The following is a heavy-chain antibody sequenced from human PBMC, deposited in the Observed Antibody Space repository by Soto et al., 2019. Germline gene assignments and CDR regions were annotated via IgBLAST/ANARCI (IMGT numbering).Heavy chain of an antibody. Sequence: SETLSLTCAVSGGSISSSNWWSWIRKSAGKGLEWIGRIYATGTTDYNPSLKSRVMMSVDTSKKQFSLKLRSVTAADTAVYYCVRDGTKTLRDWFDPWGQGISVTVSS. D-gene: IGHD1-1*01. J-gene: IGHJ5*02. CDR2: IYATGTT. V-gene: IGHV4-4*07. CDR1: GGSISSSNW. CDR3: VRDGTKTLRDWFDP.